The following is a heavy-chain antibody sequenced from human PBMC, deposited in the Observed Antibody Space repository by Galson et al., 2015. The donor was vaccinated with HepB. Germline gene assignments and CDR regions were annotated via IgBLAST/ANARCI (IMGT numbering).Heavy chain of an antibody. Sequence: SLRLSCAGSEFTVSASYMSWVRQAPGKGLEWVSAIYSAGDTYYADSVKGRFTISRHNSENTVYLQMNSLRPEDTAVYYCAGGAWVFDSWGQGTLVIVSS. J-gene: IGHJ4*02. V-gene: IGHV3-53*04. CDR3: AGGAWVFDS. CDR1: EFTVSASY. CDR2: IYSAGDT. D-gene: IGHD3-10*01.